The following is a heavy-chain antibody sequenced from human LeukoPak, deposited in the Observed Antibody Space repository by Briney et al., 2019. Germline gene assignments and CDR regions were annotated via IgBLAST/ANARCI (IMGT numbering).Heavy chain of an antibody. CDR3: AKARLSTGWAYNDY. D-gene: IGHD6-19*01. V-gene: IGHV3-23*01. Sequence: GGSLGLSCAASGFTFSGYAMSWARQAPGKGLEWVSAIVGGGGTTFYADSVKGRFTISRDNSKNTVFLQMNSLRAGDTAVYFCAKARLSTGWAYNDYWGQGTLVTVSS. CDR2: IVGGGGTT. CDR1: GFTFSGYA. J-gene: IGHJ4*02.